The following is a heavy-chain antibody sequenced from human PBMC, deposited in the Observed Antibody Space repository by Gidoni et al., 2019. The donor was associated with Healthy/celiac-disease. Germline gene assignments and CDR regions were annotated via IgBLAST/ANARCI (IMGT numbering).Heavy chain of an antibody. V-gene: IGHV3-21*01. Sequence: EVQLVESGGGLVKPGGSLRLSGAASGSTFSSYSMNWVRQAPGKGLEWVSSISSSSSYIYYADSVKGRFTISRDNAKNSLYLQMNSLRAEDTAVYYCARDGQERRAVYWGQGTLVTVSS. CDR1: GSTFSSYS. J-gene: IGHJ4*02. CDR3: ARDGQERRAVY. CDR2: ISSSSSYI. D-gene: IGHD1-1*01.